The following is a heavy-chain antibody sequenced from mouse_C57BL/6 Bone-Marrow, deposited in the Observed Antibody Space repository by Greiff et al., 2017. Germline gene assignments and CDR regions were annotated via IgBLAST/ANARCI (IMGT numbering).Heavy chain of an antibody. CDR2: ISSGGSYT. V-gene: IGHV5-6*01. CDR1: GFTFSSYG. D-gene: IGHD2-3*01. J-gene: IGHJ4*01. CDR3: AGFYDGYYEAMDY. Sequence: EVQGVESGGDLVKPGGSLKLSCAASGFTFSSYGMSWVRQTPDKRLEWVATISSGGSYTYYPDSVKGRFTISRDNAKNTLYLQMSSLKSEDTAMYYCAGFYDGYYEAMDYWGQGTSVTVSS.